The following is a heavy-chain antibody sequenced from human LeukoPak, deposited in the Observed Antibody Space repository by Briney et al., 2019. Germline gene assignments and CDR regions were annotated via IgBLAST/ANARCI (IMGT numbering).Heavy chain of an antibody. V-gene: IGHV1-69*06. J-gene: IGHJ4*02. Sequence: ASVKGSCKASGGTFSSYAISWVRQAPGQGLEWMGGIIPIFGTANYAQKFQGRVTITADKSTSTAYMELSSLRSEDTAVYYCAREHCSGGSCSHGDWGQGTLVTVSS. D-gene: IGHD2-15*01. CDR3: AREHCSGGSCSHGD. CDR2: IIPIFGTA. CDR1: GGTFSSYA.